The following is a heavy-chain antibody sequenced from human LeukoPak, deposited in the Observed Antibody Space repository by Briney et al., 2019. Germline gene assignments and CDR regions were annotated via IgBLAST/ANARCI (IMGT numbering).Heavy chain of an antibody. CDR3: ARDIVGDFDLDY. V-gene: IGHV1-18*01. J-gene: IGHJ4*02. D-gene: IGHD2-21*02. Sequence: ASVKVSCKASGYTFDSHGISWLRQAPGQGLEWMGWISVYSGDTNYAQKVQGRVTMTTDTSTSTAYMELRSLTSDDPAVYFCARDIVGDFDLDYWGQGTLVTVSS. CDR1: GYTFDSHG. CDR2: ISVYSGDT.